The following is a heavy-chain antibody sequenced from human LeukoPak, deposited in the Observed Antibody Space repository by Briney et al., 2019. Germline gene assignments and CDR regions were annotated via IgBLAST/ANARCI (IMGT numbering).Heavy chain of an antibody. CDR1: GFTFSSYS. CDR2: ISSSSSYI. J-gene: IGHJ4*02. CDR3: AKDMSYGDYGFDY. V-gene: IGHV3-21*01. D-gene: IGHD4-17*01. Sequence: GGSLRLSCAASGFTFSSYSMNWVRQAPGKGLEWVSSISSSSSYIYYADSVKGRFTISRDNAKNSLYLQMNSLRAEDTAVYYCAKDMSYGDYGFDYWGQGTLVTVSS.